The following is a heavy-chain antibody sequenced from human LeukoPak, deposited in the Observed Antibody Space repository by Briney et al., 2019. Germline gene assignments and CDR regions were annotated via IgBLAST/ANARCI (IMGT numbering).Heavy chain of an antibody. Sequence: PGGSLRLSCPASGFTVSSNYMSWVRQAPGKGLEWVSVVYSGGSTYYADSAKGRFTISRDNAKNTMYLQMNSLRAEDAAVYYCARGRDYDSSGYYYMYYFDYWGQGTLVTVSS. D-gene: IGHD3-22*01. CDR3: ARGRDYDSSGYYYMYYFDY. CDR2: VYSGGST. V-gene: IGHV3-53*01. CDR1: GFTVSSNY. J-gene: IGHJ4*02.